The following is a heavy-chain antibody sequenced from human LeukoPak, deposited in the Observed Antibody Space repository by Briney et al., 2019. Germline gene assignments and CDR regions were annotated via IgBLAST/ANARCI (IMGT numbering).Heavy chain of an antibody. CDR1: GYTFTSYA. Sequence: ASVKVSCKASGYTFTSYAMHWVRQAPGQRLEWMGWINAGNGNTKYSQEFKGRVTITRDTSASTAYMELSSLRSEDMAVYYCARGCSGGSCYYVDYWGQGTLVTVSS. CDR2: INAGNGNT. J-gene: IGHJ4*02. CDR3: ARGCSGGSCYYVDY. D-gene: IGHD2-15*01. V-gene: IGHV1-3*03.